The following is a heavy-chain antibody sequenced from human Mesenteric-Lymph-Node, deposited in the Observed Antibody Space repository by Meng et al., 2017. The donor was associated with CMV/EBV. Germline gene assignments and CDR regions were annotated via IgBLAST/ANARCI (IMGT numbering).Heavy chain of an antibody. D-gene: IGHD3-3*01. J-gene: IGHJ6*02. V-gene: IGHV4-39*07. CDR2: IYYSGST. CDR3: ARDGVYNYYYGLDV. CDR1: GGSISSSSYY. Sequence: SETLSLTCTVSGGSISSSSYYWGWIRQPPGKGLEWIGSIYYSGSTYYNPSLKSRVTISVDTSQNQFSLWLSSVTAADTAVYYCARDGVYNYYYGLDVWGRGTTVTVSS.